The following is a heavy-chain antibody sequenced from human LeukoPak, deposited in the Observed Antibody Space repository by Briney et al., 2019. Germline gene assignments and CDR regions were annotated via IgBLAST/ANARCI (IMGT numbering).Heavy chain of an antibody. V-gene: IGHV4-59*01. D-gene: IGHD6-19*01. J-gene: IGHJ4*02. CDR2: IYYSGST. CDR3: ARKYSSGWYGHDY. CDR1: GGSISSYY. Sequence: SETLSLTCTVSGGSISSYYWSWIRQPPGKGLEGIGYIYYSGSTNYNPSLKSRVTISVDTSKNQFSLKLSSVTAADTAVYYCARKYSSGWYGHDYRGQGTLVTVSS.